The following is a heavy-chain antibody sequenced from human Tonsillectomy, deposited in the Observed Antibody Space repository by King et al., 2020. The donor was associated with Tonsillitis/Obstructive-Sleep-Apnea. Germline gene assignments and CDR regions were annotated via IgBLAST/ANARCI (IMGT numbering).Heavy chain of an antibody. Sequence: VQLVESGGGLAQPGGSLRLSCSASGFTFSNYWMSWFRQVPGKGLEWVANINEGGSERYYVDSVKGRFTVSRDNAKNSLYLQLNSLRVDDTAIYFCARDPAPGTADCWGQGTLVTVSS. CDR3: ARDPAPGTADC. V-gene: IGHV3-7*04. CDR2: INEGGSER. D-gene: IGHD1-7*01. J-gene: IGHJ4*02. CDR1: GFTFSNYW.